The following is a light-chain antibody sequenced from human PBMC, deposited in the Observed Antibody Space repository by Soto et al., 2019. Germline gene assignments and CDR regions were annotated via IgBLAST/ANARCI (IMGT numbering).Light chain of an antibody. CDR3: QQSYSTPPYT. V-gene: IGKV1-39*01. CDR2: AAS. CDR1: QSISSY. Sequence: DIQMTQSPSSLSASVGDRVTITCRASQSISSYLNWYQQKPGKAPKLLIYAASSLQSGVPSRFSGSASGTDFTLTISSLQPEDSTTYYCQQSYSTPPYTFGQGTKLEIK. J-gene: IGKJ2*01.